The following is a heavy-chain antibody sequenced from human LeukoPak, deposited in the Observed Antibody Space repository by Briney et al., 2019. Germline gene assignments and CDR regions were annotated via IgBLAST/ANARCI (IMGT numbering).Heavy chain of an antibody. CDR2: IYTSGST. CDR3: ARVKTVISIMITFGDQNIFDY. J-gene: IGHJ4*02. D-gene: IGHD3-16*01. V-gene: IGHV4-61*02. Sequence: PSETLSLTCTVSGGSISSGSYYWSWIRQPAGKGLEWIGRIYTSGSTNYNPSLKSRVTISVDTSKNQFSLKLSSVTAADTAVYYCARVKTVISIMITFGDQNIFDYWGQGTLVTVSS. CDR1: GGSISSGSYY.